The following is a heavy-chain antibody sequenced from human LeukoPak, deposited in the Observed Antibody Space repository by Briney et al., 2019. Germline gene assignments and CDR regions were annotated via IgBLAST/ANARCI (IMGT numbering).Heavy chain of an antibody. CDR2: ISGSSGVI. D-gene: IGHD2-21*02. V-gene: IGHV3-23*01. CDR3: AKDQIVVVTAYYFDY. Sequence: PGGSLRPSCAASEFTFSSYGLGGAGQAPGKGRGGFSFISGSSGVIYYADSVKGRFTISRDNSKNTLYLQMNSLRAEDTAVYYCAKDQIVVVTAYYFDYWGQGTLVTVSS. J-gene: IGHJ4*02. CDR1: EFTFSSYG.